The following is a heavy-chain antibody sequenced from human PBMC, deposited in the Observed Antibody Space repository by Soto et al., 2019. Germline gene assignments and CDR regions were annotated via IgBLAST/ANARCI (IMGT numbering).Heavy chain of an antibody. CDR2: ISYDGSNK. Sequence: QVQLVESGGGVVQPGRSLRLSCAASGFTFSSYAMHWVRQAPGKGLEWVAVISYDGSNKYYADSVKGRFTISRDNSKNPLYLHMNSLRAEDTAVYYCARDRYSSGWYYTFDYWGQGTLVTVSS. CDR3: ARDRYSSGWYYTFDY. D-gene: IGHD6-19*01. V-gene: IGHV3-30-3*01. J-gene: IGHJ4*02. CDR1: GFTFSSYA.